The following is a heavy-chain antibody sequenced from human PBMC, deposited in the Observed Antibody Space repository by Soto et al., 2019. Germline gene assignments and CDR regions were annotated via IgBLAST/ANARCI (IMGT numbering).Heavy chain of an antibody. Sequence: QVQLVQSGAEVKKPGSSVKVSCMASGGTFSSYAISWVRQAPGQGLEWMGGIIPIFGTANYAQKFQGRVTITADESTSTAYMELSSLRSEDTAVYYCASLIAARLPDAFDIWGQGTMVTVSS. V-gene: IGHV1-69*01. CDR2: IIPIFGTA. CDR3: ASLIAARLPDAFDI. J-gene: IGHJ3*02. D-gene: IGHD6-6*01. CDR1: GGTFSSYA.